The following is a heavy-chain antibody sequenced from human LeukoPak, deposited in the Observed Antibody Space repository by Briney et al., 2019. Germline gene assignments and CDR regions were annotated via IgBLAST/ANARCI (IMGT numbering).Heavy chain of an antibody. V-gene: IGHV3-30*03. J-gene: IGHJ4*02. CDR3: AQWFGNHLDY. CDR1: GFTFSSNG. D-gene: IGHD3-10*01. Sequence: GGSLRLSCAASGFTFSSNGMHWVRQAPGKGLEWVAVISYDGSNKYYADSVKGRFTISRDNSKNTLYLQMNSLRAEDTAVYYCAQWFGNHLDYWGQGTLVTVSS. CDR2: ISYDGSNK.